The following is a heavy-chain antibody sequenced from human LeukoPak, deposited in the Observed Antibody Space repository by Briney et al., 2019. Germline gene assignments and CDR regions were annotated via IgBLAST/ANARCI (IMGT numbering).Heavy chain of an antibody. V-gene: IGHV4-31*03. D-gene: IGHD5-18*01. CDR2: ISYSGST. CDR3: ARAATYSYGLFDY. J-gene: IGHJ4*02. CDR1: GVSISSGAYF. Sequence: SQTLSLTCTVSGVSISSGAYFWSWIRQHPGKGLEWIGYISYSGSTNYNPSLKSRATISVDTSKNHFSLKLTSVTAADTAVYYCARAATYSYGLFDYWGQGTLVTVSS.